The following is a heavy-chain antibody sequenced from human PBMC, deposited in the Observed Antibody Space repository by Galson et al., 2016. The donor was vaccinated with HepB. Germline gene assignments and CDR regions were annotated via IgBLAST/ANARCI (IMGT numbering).Heavy chain of an antibody. CDR2: IYYTGKT. J-gene: IGHJ4*02. V-gene: IGHV4-39*01. D-gene: IGHD2-21*01. Sequence: SETLSLTCTVSGDSITSKTYYWGWDRQPPGKGLEWIGTIYYTGKTFSNPSLKSRTILAVETSRNRFSLRLTSVTASDTAVYYCARHAVDKTDYFDYWGLGIRVTVSS. CDR1: GDSITSKTYY. CDR3: ARHAVDKTDYFDY.